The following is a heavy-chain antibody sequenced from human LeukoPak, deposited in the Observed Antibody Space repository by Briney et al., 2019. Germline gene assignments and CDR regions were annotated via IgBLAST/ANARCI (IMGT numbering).Heavy chain of an antibody. CDR2: ISYDGSNK. D-gene: IGHD6-13*01. CDR1: GFTFSSYG. V-gene: IGHV3-30*18. J-gene: IGHJ6*02. Sequence: GGSLRLSCAASGFTFSSYGMHWVRQAPGEGLEWVAVISYDGSNKYYADSVKGRFTISRDNSKNTLYLQMNSLRAEDTAVYHCAKDLGYSSSWFRMDYYYYGMDVWGQGTLVIVSS. CDR3: AKDLGYSSSWFRMDYYYYGMDV.